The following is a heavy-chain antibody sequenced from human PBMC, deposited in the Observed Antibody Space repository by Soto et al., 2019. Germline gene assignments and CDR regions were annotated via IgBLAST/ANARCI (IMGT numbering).Heavy chain of an antibody. CDR3: AKRAYGSDVDY. CDR1: GFTFSSYA. V-gene: IGHV3-23*01. CDR2: ISGIGDSK. Sequence: EVQLLEAGGGLVQPGGSLRLSCAASGFTFSSYAMSWVRQAPGKGLEWVSVISGIGDSKYYADSVKGRFTISRDNSKNPLYLQMNSLRVEDTAVYYCAKRAYGSDVDYWGQGTLVTVSS. D-gene: IGHD3-10*01. J-gene: IGHJ4*02.